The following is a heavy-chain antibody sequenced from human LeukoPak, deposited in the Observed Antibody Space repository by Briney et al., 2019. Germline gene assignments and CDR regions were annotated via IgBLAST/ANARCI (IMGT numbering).Heavy chain of an antibody. Sequence: EGSLRLSCAASGFTFSGSAMHWVRQASGKGLEWVGRIRGKANSYATAYAASVKGRFIISRDDSKNTAYLQMNSLKTEDTAMYYCTNNNFDSSGYNNWFDPWGQGTLVTVSS. CDR2: IRGKANSYAT. D-gene: IGHD3-22*01. CDR3: TNNNFDSSGYNNWFDP. CDR1: GFTFSGSA. J-gene: IGHJ5*02. V-gene: IGHV3-73*01.